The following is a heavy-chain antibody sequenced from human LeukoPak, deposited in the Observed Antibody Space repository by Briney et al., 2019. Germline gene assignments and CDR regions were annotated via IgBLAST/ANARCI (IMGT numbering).Heavy chain of an antibody. CDR2: INPSGGST. J-gene: IGHJ4*02. Sequence: ASVKVSCKASGYTFTSYYMHWVRQAPGQGLEWMGIINPSGGSTSYAQKFQGGVTMTRDTSTSTVYMELSSLRSEDTAVYYCARDFGVVVIATTYYFDYWGQGTLVTVSS. V-gene: IGHV1-46*01. D-gene: IGHD2-21*01. CDR1: GYTFTSYY. CDR3: ARDFGVVVIATTYYFDY.